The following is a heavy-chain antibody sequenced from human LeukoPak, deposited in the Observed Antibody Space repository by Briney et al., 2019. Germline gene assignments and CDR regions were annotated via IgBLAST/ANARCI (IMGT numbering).Heavy chain of an antibody. V-gene: IGHV3-30*18. D-gene: IGHD2-21*02. CDR2: ISYDGSNK. Sequence: PGGSLRLSCAASGFSFSSYGLHWVRQAPGKGLEWVAVISYDGSNKYYADSVRGRFTISRDNSKNTLYLQMNSLRAEDTAVYYCAKVSTAYCGGDCYSFAFDIWGQGTMVTVSS. CDR3: AKVSTAYCGGDCYSFAFDI. CDR1: GFSFSSYG. J-gene: IGHJ3*02.